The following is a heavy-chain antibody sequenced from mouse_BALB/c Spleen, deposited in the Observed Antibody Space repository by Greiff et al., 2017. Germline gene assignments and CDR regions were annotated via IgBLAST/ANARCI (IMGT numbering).Heavy chain of an antibody. CDR3: TSPYYYGSSPFAY. V-gene: IGHV1-5*01. CDR1: GYSFTSYW. Sequence: VQLKESGTVLARPGASVKMSCKASGYSFTSYWMHWVKQRPGQGLEWIGAIYPGNSDTSYNQKFKGKAKLTAVTSTSTAYMELSSLTNEDSAVYYCTSPYYYGSSPFAYWGQGTLVTVSA. J-gene: IGHJ3*01. CDR2: IYPGNSDT. D-gene: IGHD1-1*01.